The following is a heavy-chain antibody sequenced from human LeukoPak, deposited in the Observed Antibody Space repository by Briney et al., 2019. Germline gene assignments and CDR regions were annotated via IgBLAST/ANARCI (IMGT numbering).Heavy chain of an antibody. Sequence: PGGSLRLSCAASGFTFNGYWMHWVRQVPGKEVVWVSHSHNDGNSVSYADSVKGRFTVSRDNAKNTLYLQMNRLRPEDTAVYYCVRHNYGYDYWGQGTLVTVSS. CDR2: SHNDGNSV. V-gene: IGHV3-74*01. J-gene: IGHJ4*02. D-gene: IGHD3-10*01. CDR3: VRHNYGYDY. CDR1: GFTFNGYW.